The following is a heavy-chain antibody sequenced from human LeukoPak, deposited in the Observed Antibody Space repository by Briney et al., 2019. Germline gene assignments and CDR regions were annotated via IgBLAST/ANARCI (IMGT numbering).Heavy chain of an antibody. D-gene: IGHD2-2*01. CDR1: GGSISSGSYY. CDR3: ARALGCGSYSCYPDF. J-gene: IGHJ4*02. Sequence: SETLSLTCTVSGGSISSGSYYWSWIRQPAGKGLEWIGRFHTSGDTNCNPSLKSRVTISVDTSKNQFSLNLSSVTAADTAVYYCARALGCGSYSCYPDFWGQGTLVTVSS. V-gene: IGHV4-61*02. CDR2: FHTSGDT.